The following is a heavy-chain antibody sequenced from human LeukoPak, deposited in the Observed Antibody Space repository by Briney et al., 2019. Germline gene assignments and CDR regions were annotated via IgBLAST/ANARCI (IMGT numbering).Heavy chain of an antibody. V-gene: IGHV4-61*05. CDR3: ARVGDSSGHQRWFDP. CDR2: IYYSGST. J-gene: IGHJ5*02. CDR1: GGSISSSSYY. D-gene: IGHD3-22*01. Sequence: SETLSLTCTVSGGSISSSSYYWGWIRQPPGKGLEWIGYIYYSGSTNYNPSLKSRVTISVDTSKNQFSLKLSSVTAADTAVYYCARVGDSSGHQRWFDPWGQGTLVTVSS.